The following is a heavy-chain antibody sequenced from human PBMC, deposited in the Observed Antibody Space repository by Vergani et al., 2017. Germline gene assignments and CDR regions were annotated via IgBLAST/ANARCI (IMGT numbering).Heavy chain of an antibody. D-gene: IGHD3-16*01. CDR1: GFTVSSNY. Sequence: EVQLVESGGGLIQPGGSLRLSCAASGFTVSSNYMSWVRQAPGKGLEWVSVIYSGGSTYYADSVKGRFTISRDNSKNTLYLRMNSLRAEDTAVYYCAREVLGSRGAFDMWGQGTMVTVSS. CDR3: AREVLGSRGAFDM. CDR2: IYSGGST. V-gene: IGHV3-53*01. J-gene: IGHJ3*02.